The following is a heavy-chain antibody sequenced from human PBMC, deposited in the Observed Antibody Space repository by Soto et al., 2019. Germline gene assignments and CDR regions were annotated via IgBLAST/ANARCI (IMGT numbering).Heavy chain of an antibody. Sequence: QVQLVQSGAEVKKPGASVKVSCKASGYTFTSYGISWVRQAPGQGLEWMGWISAYNGKTHYAQKLQGRATMTTDTPTSTANMGRRSLRSDDTAVYYCARAETIAAAGTADYWGQGTRVTVSS. J-gene: IGHJ4*02. CDR1: GYTFTSYG. D-gene: IGHD6-13*01. CDR2: ISAYNGKT. CDR3: ARAETIAAAGTADY. V-gene: IGHV1-18*01.